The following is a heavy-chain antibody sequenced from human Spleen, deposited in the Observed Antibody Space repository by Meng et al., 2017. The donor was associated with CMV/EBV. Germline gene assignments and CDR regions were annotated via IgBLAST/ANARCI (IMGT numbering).Heavy chain of an antibody. V-gene: IGHV4-31*03. J-gene: IGHJ4*02. Sequence: GQRPGAGPCLAKPSHTLSLPCNVSGGSVSSGGYSWTWIRRHPGKGLELFGHIYYSGSTFYNPSLKRRVIISIDTSKNQFSLNLRSVTAADTAVYYCARVSSGWDYFDYWGQGTLVTVSS. D-gene: IGHD6-19*01. CDR2: IYYSGST. CDR1: GGSVSSGGYS. CDR3: ARVSSGWDYFDY.